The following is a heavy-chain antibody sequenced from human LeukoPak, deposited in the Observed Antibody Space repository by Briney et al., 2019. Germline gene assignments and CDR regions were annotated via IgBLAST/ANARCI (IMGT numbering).Heavy chain of an antibody. CDR3: ARPLRFSEGGHFDY. Sequence: GESLKISCKGSGYRFTSYWIGWVRQMPGKGLEWMGIIFPGDSDTRYSPSFQGQVTISANKSINTAYLQWSSLKASDTAMYYCARPLRFSEGGHFDYWGQGTLVTVSS. D-gene: IGHD3-3*01. V-gene: IGHV5-51*01. CDR1: GYRFTSYW. CDR2: IFPGDSDT. J-gene: IGHJ4*02.